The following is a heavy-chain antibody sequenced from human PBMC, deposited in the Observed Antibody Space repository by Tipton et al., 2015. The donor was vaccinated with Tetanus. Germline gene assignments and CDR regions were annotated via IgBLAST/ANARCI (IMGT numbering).Heavy chain of an antibody. Sequence: SLRLSCAASGFTFSSYWMGWVRQAPGKGLEWVANIKQDGSEKYSVDSVKGRFTISRDNAKNSLYLQMNSLRAEDTAVYYCAREDPIAVAGKTYYYMDVWGKGTTVTVSS. CDR2: IKQDGSEK. CDR3: AREDPIAVAGKTYYYMDV. J-gene: IGHJ6*03. D-gene: IGHD6-19*01. CDR1: GFTFSSYW. V-gene: IGHV3-7*01.